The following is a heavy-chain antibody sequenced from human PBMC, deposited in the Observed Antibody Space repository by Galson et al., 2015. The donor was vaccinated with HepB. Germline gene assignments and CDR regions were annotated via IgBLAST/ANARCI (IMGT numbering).Heavy chain of an antibody. V-gene: IGHV4-31*03. D-gene: IGHD3-3*01. J-gene: IGHJ6*03. CDR2: IYYSGST. Sequence: TLSLTCTVSGGSISTGDYYWSWIRQRPTKGLEWIGYIYYSGSTSYNPSLESRLTISVAPSKTPFHLKRSSATVADTAVYYCARVPPYHDFWSGYYKKYYFYMDVWGNGRTVTVSS. CDR1: GGSISTGDYY. CDR3: ARVPPYHDFWSGYYKKYYFYMDV.